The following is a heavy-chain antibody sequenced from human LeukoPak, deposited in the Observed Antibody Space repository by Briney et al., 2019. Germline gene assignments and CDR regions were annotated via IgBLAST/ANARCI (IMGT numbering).Heavy chain of an antibody. D-gene: IGHD6-13*01. Sequence: ASVKVSCKASGYTFTSYDINWVRQATGQGLEWMGWMNPNSGNTGYAQKFQGRVTITRNTSISTAYMELSSLRSEDTAVYYCARGIRWQQQFDYWGQGTLVTVSS. CDR2: MNPNSGNT. J-gene: IGHJ4*02. CDR1: GYTFTSYD. CDR3: ARGIRWQQQFDY. V-gene: IGHV1-8*03.